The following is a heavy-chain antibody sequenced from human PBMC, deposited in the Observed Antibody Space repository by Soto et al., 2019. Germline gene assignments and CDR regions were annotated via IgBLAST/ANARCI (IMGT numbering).Heavy chain of an antibody. CDR3: AREINFGWSLSSLNWFDP. CDR2: IIPIFGTA. CDR1: GGTFSSYA. J-gene: IGHJ5*02. D-gene: IGHD3-9*01. Sequence: QVQLVQSGAEVKKPGSSVKVSCKASGGTFSSYAISWVRQAPGQGLEWMGGIIPIFGTANYAQKFQGRVTITADKSTSTAYMELSSLRSEDTAVYYCAREINFGWSLSSLNWFDPWGQGTLVTVSS. V-gene: IGHV1-69*06.